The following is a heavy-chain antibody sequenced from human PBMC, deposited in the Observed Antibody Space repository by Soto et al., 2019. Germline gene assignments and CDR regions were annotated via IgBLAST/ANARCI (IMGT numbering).Heavy chain of an antibody. D-gene: IGHD3-22*01. Sequence: SETLSLTCAVYGGSFGGHSWTWIRQSPGKGLEWIGDINHSGRVNYSPSLKSRVTISLDTSKNQFSLTLSAVTAADTAMYYCSTRAYNTNGYYRFDPWGQGTLVTVSS. CDR3: STRAYNTNGYYRFDP. V-gene: IGHV4-34*01. CDR1: GGSFGGHS. CDR2: INHSGRV. J-gene: IGHJ5*01.